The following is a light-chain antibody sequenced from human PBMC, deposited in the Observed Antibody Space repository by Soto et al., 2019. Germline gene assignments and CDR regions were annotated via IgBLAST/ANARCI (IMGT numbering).Light chain of an antibody. V-gene: IGKV1-5*03. J-gene: IGKJ1*01. CDR3: QQYNSFPT. CDR2: KTS. CDR1: QSISSW. Sequence: DIPMTQSPSTLSASVGDRVTITCRASQSISSWLAWYQQKPGKAPKLLIYKTSSLESGVPSRFSGGGSGTEFTLTISNLQPDDFATYYCQQYNSFPTFGQGTKVEIK.